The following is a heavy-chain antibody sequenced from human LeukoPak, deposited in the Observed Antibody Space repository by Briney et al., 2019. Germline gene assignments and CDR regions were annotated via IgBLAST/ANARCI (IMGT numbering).Heavy chain of an antibody. D-gene: IGHD4-17*01. CDR1: GFPFSTYA. J-gene: IGHJ4*02. CDR2: IRGSDGNT. V-gene: IGHV3-23*01. CDR3: AKDVYGDYGGLDY. Sequence: PGGSLRLSCAASGFPFSTYAMSWVRQAPGKGLEWVSSIRGSDGNTYYADSVKGRFAISRDNSKNTLYLQMNSLRAEDTAVYYCAKDVYGDYGGLDYWGQGILVTVSS.